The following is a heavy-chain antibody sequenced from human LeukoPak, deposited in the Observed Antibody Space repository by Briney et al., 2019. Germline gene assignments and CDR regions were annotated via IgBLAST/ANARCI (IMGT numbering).Heavy chain of an antibody. Sequence: SETLSLTCTVSGGSISSSSFYWGWIRQAPGKGLEWVASVCYSGTTYYNPSLKGRVTISADTSKKRFSLKLSSVTAADTAVYYYTRGSYNVLTGYSTLGEFWGQGTLVIVSS. CDR3: TRGSYNVLTGYSTLGEF. J-gene: IGHJ4*02. CDR2: VCYSGTT. D-gene: IGHD3-9*01. CDR1: GGSISSSSFY. V-gene: IGHV4-39*01.